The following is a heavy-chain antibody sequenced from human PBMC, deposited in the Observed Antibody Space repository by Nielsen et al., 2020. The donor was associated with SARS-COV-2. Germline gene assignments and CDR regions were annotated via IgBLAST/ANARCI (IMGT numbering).Heavy chain of an antibody. J-gene: IGHJ4*02. CDR3: AKGAMHYDSSGYLG. CDR2: SWNSGSI. Sequence: SLKISCAASGFTFDDYAMHWVRQAPGKGLEWVSGSWNSGSIGYADSMKGRFTISRDNAKNSLYLQMNSLRAEDTALYYCAKGAMHYDSSGYLGWGQGTLVTVSS. D-gene: IGHD3-22*01. CDR1: GFTFDDYA. V-gene: IGHV3-9*01.